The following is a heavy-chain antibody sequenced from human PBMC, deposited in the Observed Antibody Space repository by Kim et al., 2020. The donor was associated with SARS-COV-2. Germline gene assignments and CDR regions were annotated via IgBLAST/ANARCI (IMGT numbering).Heavy chain of an antibody. Sequence: SETLSLTCTVSGGSVSSGSYYWSWIRQPPGKGLEWIGYIYYSGSTNYNPSLKSRVTISVDTSKNQFSLKLSSVTAADTAVYYCARAWHDILTGYYSFWFDPWGQGTLVTVSS. CDR3: ARAWHDILTGYYSFWFDP. CDR2: IYYSGST. D-gene: IGHD3-9*01. V-gene: IGHV4-61*01. J-gene: IGHJ5*02. CDR1: GGSVSSGSYY.